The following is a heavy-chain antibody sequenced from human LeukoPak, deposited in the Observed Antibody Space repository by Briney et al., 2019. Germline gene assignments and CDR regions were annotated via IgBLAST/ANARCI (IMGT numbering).Heavy chain of an antibody. CDR2: IYYSGST. CDR1: GGSVTSSSCY. D-gene: IGHD7-27*01. V-gene: IGHV4-39*07. CDR3: ASNTGTVFDY. J-gene: IGHJ4*02. Sequence: SETLSLTCTVSGGSVTSSSCYWGWIRQSPGKGLGWIGSIYYSGSTNYNPSLKSRVTISVDKSKNQFSLKLSSVTAADTAVYYCASNTGTVFDYWGQGALVTVSS.